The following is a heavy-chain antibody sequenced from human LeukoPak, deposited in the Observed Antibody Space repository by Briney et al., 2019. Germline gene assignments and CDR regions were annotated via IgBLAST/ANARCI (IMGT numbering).Heavy chain of an antibody. Sequence: GGSLRLSCAASGFTFSSYAMHWVRQAPGKGLEWVAFIRYDGSNKYYADSVKGRFTISRDNSKNTLYLQMNSLRAEDTAVYYCAKDRELLGAFDIWGQGTMVTVSS. CDR3: AKDRELLGAFDI. CDR2: IRYDGSNK. D-gene: IGHD1-26*01. J-gene: IGHJ3*02. V-gene: IGHV3-30*02. CDR1: GFTFSSYA.